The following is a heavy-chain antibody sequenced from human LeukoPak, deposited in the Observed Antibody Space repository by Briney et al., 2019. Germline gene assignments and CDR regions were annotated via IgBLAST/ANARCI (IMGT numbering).Heavy chain of an antibody. CDR3: ARDGSGWFY. J-gene: IGHJ4*02. CDR2: IWYDGSNK. Sequence: GGSLRLSCAASGFTFSNYWMTWVRQAPGKGLEWVAVIWYDGSNKYYADSVKGRFTISRDNSKNTLYLQMNSLRAEDTAVYYCARDGSGWFYWGQGTLVTVSS. D-gene: IGHD6-19*01. V-gene: IGHV3-33*08. CDR1: GFTFSNYW.